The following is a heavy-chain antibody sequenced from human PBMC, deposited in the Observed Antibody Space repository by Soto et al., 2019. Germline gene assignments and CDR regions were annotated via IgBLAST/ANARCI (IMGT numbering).Heavy chain of an antibody. Sequence: GASVKVSCKASGYSFTDYHIHWVRQAPGQGLEWLGRINPKSGGTSTAQKFQGWVTMTRNRSISTVYMELTRLRSDDTAVYFCARGHSTDCSNGVCSFFYNHEMAVCGQGTTVTVAS. CDR2: INPKSGGT. CDR3: ARGHSTDCSNGVCSFFYNHEMAV. V-gene: IGHV1-2*04. J-gene: IGHJ6*02. CDR1: GYSFTDYH. D-gene: IGHD2-8*01.